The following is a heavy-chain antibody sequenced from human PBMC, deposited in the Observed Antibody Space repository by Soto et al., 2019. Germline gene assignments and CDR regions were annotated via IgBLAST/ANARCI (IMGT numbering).Heavy chain of an antibody. V-gene: IGHV4-34*01. D-gene: IGHD2-15*01. CDR2: INHSGST. CDR3: ARGGYDCSGGSCPRYYYYGMDV. Sequence: PSETLSLTCAVYGGSFSGYYWSWIRQPPGKGLEWIGEINHSGSTNYNPSLKSRVTISVDTSKNQFSLKLSSVTAADTAVYYCARGGYDCSGGSCPRYYYYGMDVWGQGTTVTVSS. CDR1: GGSFSGYY. J-gene: IGHJ6*02.